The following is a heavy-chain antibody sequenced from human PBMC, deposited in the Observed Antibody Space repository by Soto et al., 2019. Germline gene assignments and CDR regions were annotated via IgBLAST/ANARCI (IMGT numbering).Heavy chain of an antibody. Sequence: GASVKVSCKASGGSLSNYTISWVRQAPGQGLEWMGRIIPILGIANYAQKFQGRVTITADKSTSTAYMELSSLRSEDTAVYYCARDQGPENWFDPWGQGTLVTVSS. CDR3: ARDQGPENWFDP. CDR2: IIPILGIA. CDR1: GGSLSNYT. J-gene: IGHJ5*02. V-gene: IGHV1-69*04.